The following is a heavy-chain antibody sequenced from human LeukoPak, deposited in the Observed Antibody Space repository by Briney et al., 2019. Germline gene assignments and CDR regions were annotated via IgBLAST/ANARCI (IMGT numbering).Heavy chain of an antibody. CDR2: IYHSGST. D-gene: IGHD1-26*01. CDR3: ARESEWEGWFDP. V-gene: IGHV4-30-2*01. CDR1: GGSISSGGYY. Sequence: SQTLSLTCTVSGGSISSGGYYWSWIRQPPGKGLEWIGYIYHSGSTYYNPSLMSRVTISVDRSKNQFSLKLSSVTAADTAVYYCARESEWEGWFDPWGQGTLVTVSS. J-gene: IGHJ5*02.